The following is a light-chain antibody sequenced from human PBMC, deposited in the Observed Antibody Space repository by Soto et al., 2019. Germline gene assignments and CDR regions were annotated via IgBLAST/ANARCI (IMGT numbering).Light chain of an antibody. CDR2: DSS. Sequence: EIVLTQSPATLSLSPGEIATLSCRASRDIGNLLYWYQHKSGQAPRLLIYDSSNRASGVPARFSGSGSGTDFTLTISILAPEDFAVYYCQKRTNWPPHTFGQGTKVEI. J-gene: IGKJ2*01. V-gene: IGKV3-11*01. CDR3: QKRTNWPPHT. CDR1: RDIGNL.